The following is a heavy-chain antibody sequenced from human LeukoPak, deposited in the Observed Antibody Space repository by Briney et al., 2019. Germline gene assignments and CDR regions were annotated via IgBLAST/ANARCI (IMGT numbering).Heavy chain of an antibody. Sequence: GRSLRLSCAASGFTFSSYGMHWVRQAPGKGLEWVAVISYDGSNKYYADSVKGRFTISRDNSKNTLYLQMNSLRAEDTAVYYCAKGTGYCSGGSCSNWFDPLGQGTLVTVSS. D-gene: IGHD2-15*01. CDR1: GFTFSSYG. CDR3: AKGTGYCSGGSCSNWFDP. V-gene: IGHV3-30*18. J-gene: IGHJ5*02. CDR2: ISYDGSNK.